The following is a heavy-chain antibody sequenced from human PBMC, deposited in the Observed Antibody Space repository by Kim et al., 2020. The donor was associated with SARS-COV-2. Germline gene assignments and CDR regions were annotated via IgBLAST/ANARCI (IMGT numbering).Heavy chain of an antibody. CDR3: ATERPSATYFDS. Sequence: ASVKVSCKISGDTFYYIHWVRQAPGQGLEWLGTVDPGGGSRFYGQIFHHRVTISRDTSRSTVYMELTSLTSDDTAVYYCATERPSATYFDSWGQGTVVAVS. D-gene: IGHD6-6*01. J-gene: IGHJ4*01. V-gene: IGHV1-46*01. CDR1: GDTFYY. CDR2: VDPGGGSR.